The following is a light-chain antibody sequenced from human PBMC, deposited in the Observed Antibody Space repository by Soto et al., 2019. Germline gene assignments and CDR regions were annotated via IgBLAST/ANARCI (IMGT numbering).Light chain of an antibody. CDR2: DAS. J-gene: IGKJ4*02. CDR1: QTVRNNY. Sequence: RLSQGRQCVAPGESVALACRASQTVRNNYLSWYQQTPGQAPRLLIYDASNRATGIPARCSGGSSCTVFTLSISRRAPEDFAVYCSQHRKTFEVGTKVDIK. CDR3: QHRKT. V-gene: IGKV3-20*01.